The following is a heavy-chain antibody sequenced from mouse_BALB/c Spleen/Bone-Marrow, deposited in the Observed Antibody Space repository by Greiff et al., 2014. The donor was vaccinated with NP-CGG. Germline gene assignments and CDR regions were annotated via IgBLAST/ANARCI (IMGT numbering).Heavy chain of an antibody. Sequence: DVQLQESGAELVKPGALVKLSCTASGFNIKDTYMHWVKQRPEQGLEWIGRIDPANGNTKYDPKFQGKATITADTSSNTAYLQLSSLTSEDTAVYYCARDYGSSYYYAMDYWGQGTSVTVSS. V-gene: IGHV14-3*02. CDR1: GFNIKDTY. D-gene: IGHD1-1*01. J-gene: IGHJ4*01. CDR2: IDPANGNT. CDR3: ARDYGSSYYYAMDY.